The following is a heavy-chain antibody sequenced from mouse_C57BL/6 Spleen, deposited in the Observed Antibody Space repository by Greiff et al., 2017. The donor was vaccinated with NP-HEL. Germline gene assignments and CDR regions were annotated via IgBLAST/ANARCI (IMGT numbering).Heavy chain of an antibody. J-gene: IGHJ4*01. V-gene: IGHV5-4*03. CDR3: ARGDYEEAMDY. Sequence: EVMLVESGGGLVKPGGSLKLSCAASGFTFSSYAMSWVRQTPEKRLEWVATISDGGSYTYYPDNVKGRFTISRDNAKNNLYLQMSHLKSEDTAMYYCARGDYEEAMDYWGQGTSVTVSS. D-gene: IGHD2-4*01. CDR2: ISDGGSYT. CDR1: GFTFSSYA.